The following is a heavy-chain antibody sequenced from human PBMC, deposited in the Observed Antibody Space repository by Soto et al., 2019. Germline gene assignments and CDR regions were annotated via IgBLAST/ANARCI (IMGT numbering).Heavy chain of an antibody. V-gene: IGHV1-18*01. CDR2: ISPYNGNT. CDR1: GYTFTTYG. D-gene: IGHD3-10*01. Sequence: QVQLVQSGVEVKKPGASVKVSCKASGYTFTTYGISWVRQAPGQGLEWMGWISPYNGNTNYAQKLQGRVTMTTDTSTSTADMELGSLRSDDTAVYYCARDRYSSGSYYYYGLDVWVQGTTVTVSS. J-gene: IGHJ6*01. CDR3: ARDRYSSGSYYYYGLDV.